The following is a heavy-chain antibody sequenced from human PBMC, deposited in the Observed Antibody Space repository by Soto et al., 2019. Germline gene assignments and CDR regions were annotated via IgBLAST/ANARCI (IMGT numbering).Heavy chain of an antibody. CDR2: INAGNGNT. Sequence: ASVKVSCKASGYTFTSYAMHWVRQAPGQRLEWMGWINAGNGNTKYSQNFQGRVTITRDTSASTAYMELSSLRSEYTAVYYCARAPPYPLAFDIWGQGTMVTVSS. V-gene: IGHV1-3*01. CDR3: ARAPPYPLAFDI. J-gene: IGHJ3*02. CDR1: GYTFTSYA.